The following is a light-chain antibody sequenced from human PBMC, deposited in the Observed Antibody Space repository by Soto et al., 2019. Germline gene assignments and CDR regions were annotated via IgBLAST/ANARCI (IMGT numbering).Light chain of an antibody. Sequence: QSVLTQPPSASGTPGQRVTISCSGASSNIGSNLVYWYQQLPGTAPKLLIYRDYQRPAGVPDRFSGSKSSTSASLAISGLRSEDEADYYCATWDDSLSVVVFGGGTQLTVL. CDR3: ATWDDSLSVVV. CDR1: SSNIGSNL. CDR2: RDY. V-gene: IGLV1-47*01. J-gene: IGLJ2*01.